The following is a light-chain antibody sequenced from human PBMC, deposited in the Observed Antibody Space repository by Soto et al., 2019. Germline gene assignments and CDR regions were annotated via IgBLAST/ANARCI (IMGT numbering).Light chain of an antibody. CDR2: TAS. J-gene: IGKJ4*01. V-gene: IGKV1-12*01. CDR1: QDISNY. Sequence: DIQMTQSPSSVSASVGDRVTITCRASQDISNYLAWYQQKPGKAPNLLIYTASSLQSGVPSKFSGSASVTDFTLTVSSLQPEDVATYYCQQTNSVPLTFGGGTKVEIK. CDR3: QQTNSVPLT.